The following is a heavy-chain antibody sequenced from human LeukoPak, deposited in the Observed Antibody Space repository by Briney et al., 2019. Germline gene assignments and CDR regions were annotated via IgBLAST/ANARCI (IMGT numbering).Heavy chain of an antibody. CDR2: IWYDGSNK. CDR1: GFTFSSYG. CDR3: GRVGDGYNDNY. V-gene: IGHV3-33*01. J-gene: IGHJ4*02. Sequence: PGGSLRLPCAASGFTFSSYGMHWVRQAPGKGLEWVAVIWYDGSNKYYADSLKGRFTISRDNSKNTLYLQMNSLRAEDTAVYYCGRVGDGYNDNYWGQGTLVTVSS. D-gene: IGHD5-12*01.